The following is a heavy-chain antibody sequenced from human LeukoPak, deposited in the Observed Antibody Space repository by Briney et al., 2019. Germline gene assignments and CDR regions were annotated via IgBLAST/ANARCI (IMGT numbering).Heavy chain of an antibody. CDR2: IVGDASST. V-gene: IGHV3-74*01. CDR1: GFTFSSYL. CDR3: ARGGGVNAFDS. Sequence: GGSLRLSXAASGFTFSSYLVHWVCQAPGKGLVWVSRIVGDASSTSYADSVKGRFTISRDNAKNTLYLQMNSLRAEDTAVYLCARGGGVNAFDSWGQGTLVTVSS. D-gene: IGHD3-16*01. J-gene: IGHJ4*02.